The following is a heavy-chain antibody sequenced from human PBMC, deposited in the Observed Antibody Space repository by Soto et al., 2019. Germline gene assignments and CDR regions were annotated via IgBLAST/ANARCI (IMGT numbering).Heavy chain of an antibody. V-gene: IGHV4-4*02. CDR1: CGSIGSNHW. CDR3: ARTSLTYYYDSSGYSGFDD. Sequence: TLSLSPQVACGSIGSNHWGSWVRQPPGKGREWIGEIYHSGSTNYNPSLKSRVTISVDKSKNQFSLKLSSVTAADTAVYYCARTSLTYYYDSSGYSGFDDWGQGTLVTVSS. CDR2: IYHSGST. D-gene: IGHD3-22*01. J-gene: IGHJ4*02.